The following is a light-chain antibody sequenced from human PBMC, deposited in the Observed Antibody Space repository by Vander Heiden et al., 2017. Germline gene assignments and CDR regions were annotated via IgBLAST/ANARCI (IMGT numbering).Light chain of an antibody. CDR2: DAS. CDR1: QHIDNH. J-gene: IGKJ4*01. CDR3: QQFDTLPFT. Sequence: DIQMTQSPPSLSASVGDRVTITCQASQHIDNHLNWYQQKPGKAPNVLVYDASNLEAGVPSRFSGSGSGKEFILTISSLQPEDVATYHCQQFDTLPFTFGGGPRWISN. V-gene: IGKV1-33*01.